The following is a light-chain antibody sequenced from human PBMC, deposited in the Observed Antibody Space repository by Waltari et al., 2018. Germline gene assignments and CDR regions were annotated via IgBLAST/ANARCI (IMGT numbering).Light chain of an antibody. CDR3: LERSSWPPT. J-gene: IGKJ4*01. CDR1: QTVGRA. Sequence: EIALTQSPVTLSLSPGDRATLSCRSSQTVGRALSWSQQKPGQPPRRLIYDASTRATGIPARISGSGSGTDFTLTIGSLEPEDFAVDFCLERSSWPPTFGGGTTVDIK. CDR2: DAS. V-gene: IGKV3-11*01.